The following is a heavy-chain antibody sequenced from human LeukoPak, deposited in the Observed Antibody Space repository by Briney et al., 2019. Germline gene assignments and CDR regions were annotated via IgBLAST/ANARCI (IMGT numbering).Heavy chain of an antibody. CDR3: ARRSNWGSVDY. CDR2: VYYSGST. J-gene: IGHJ4*02. V-gene: IGHV4-59*08. CDR1: GGSISSYY. D-gene: IGHD7-27*01. Sequence: SETLSLTCTVSGGSISSYYWSWIRQPPGKGLEWIGYVYYSGSTNYNPSLKSRVTISVDTSKNQFSLKLSSVTAADTAVYYCARRSNWGSVDYWGQGTLVTVSS.